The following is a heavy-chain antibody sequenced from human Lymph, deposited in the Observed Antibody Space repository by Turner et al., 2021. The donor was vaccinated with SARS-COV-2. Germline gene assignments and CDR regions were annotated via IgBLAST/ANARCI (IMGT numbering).Heavy chain of an antibody. Sequence: EVQLVESGGCVVQHGGSLRLSCAASGFTFDDYAMHWVRQAPGKGLEWVSLMSGDGGGTYYADSVKSRYTISRDNSKNSLSLQMNSLRAEDTALYYCAKDPGYCSGGSCYSRTYFDFWGQGTLVTVSA. CDR2: MSGDGGGT. CDR3: AKDPGYCSGGSCYSRTYFDF. V-gene: IGHV3-43*02. CDR1: GFTFDDYA. J-gene: IGHJ4*02. D-gene: IGHD2-15*01.